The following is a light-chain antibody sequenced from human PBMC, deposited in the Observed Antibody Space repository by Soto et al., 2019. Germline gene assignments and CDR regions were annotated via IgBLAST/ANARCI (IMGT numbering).Light chain of an antibody. CDR2: DVS. J-gene: IGLJ1*01. V-gene: IGLV2-14*01. CDR3: SSYTSSSTLEV. Sequence: QSVLTQPASVSGSPGQSITISCTGTSSDVGGYNYVSWYQQHPGKAPKLMIYDVSNRPSGVSNRFSGSKSGNPASLTISGLQAEDEADYYRSSYTSSSTLEVFGTGNKVNVL. CDR1: SSDVGGYNY.